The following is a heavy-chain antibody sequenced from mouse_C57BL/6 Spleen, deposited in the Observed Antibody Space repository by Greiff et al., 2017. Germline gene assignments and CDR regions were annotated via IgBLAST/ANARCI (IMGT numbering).Heavy chain of an antibody. V-gene: IGHV1-50*01. Sequence: QVQLQQPGAELVKPGASVKLSCKASGYTFTSYWMQWVKQRPGQGLEWIGDIDPSDSYTNYNQKFKGKATLTVDKSSSTAYMQLSSLTSVYSAVYYCASRSGTWFGYWGQGTLVTVSA. CDR2: IDPSDSYT. CDR1: GYTFTSYW. J-gene: IGHJ3*01. D-gene: IGHD4-1*01. CDR3: ASRSGTWFGY.